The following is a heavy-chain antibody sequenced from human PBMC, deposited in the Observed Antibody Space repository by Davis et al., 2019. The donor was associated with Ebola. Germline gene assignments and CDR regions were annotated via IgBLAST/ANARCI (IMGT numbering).Heavy chain of an antibody. CDR2: IYSSGST. D-gene: IGHD6-6*01. V-gene: IGHV4-4*09. CDR1: GGSISSYY. CDR3: GGSGSSSRYDAFDI. Sequence: PSETLSLTCSVSGGSISSYYWSWIRQPPGKGLEWIGYIYSSGSTYYNPSLKSRVTISVDTSKNQFSLKLSSVTAADTAVYYCGGSGSSSRYDAFDIWGQGTMVTVSS. J-gene: IGHJ3*02.